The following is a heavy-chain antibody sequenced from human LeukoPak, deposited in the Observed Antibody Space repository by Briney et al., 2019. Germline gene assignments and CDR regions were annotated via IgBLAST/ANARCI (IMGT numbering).Heavy chain of an antibody. V-gene: IGHV1-8*01. CDR2: MNPNSGNT. CDR1: GYTFTSYD. D-gene: IGHD2-15*01. J-gene: IGHJ4*02. CDR3: AREVKYCSGGSCYSGAFDY. Sequence: ASVKVSCKASGYTFTSYDINWVRQATGQGLEWMGWMNPNSGNTGYAQKFQGRVTMTRNTSISTAYMELSSLRSEDTAVYYCAREVKYCSGGSCYSGAFDYWGQGTLVTVSS.